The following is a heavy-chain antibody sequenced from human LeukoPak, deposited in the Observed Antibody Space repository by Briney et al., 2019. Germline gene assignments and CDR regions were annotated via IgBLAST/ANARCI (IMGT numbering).Heavy chain of an antibody. V-gene: IGHV5-51*01. CDR1: GYSFPSYW. J-gene: IGHJ4*02. D-gene: IGHD1-26*01. CDR2: NYPGDSDT. CDR3: ARSYSGSYPYFDY. Sequence: GEFLKISCKGSGYSFPSYWIGWVRQMPGKGLEWMGINYPGDSDTRYSPPFQGQVTISDDKAISTAYLQWSSLKASDTAMYYCARSYSGSYPYFDYWGQGTLVTVSS.